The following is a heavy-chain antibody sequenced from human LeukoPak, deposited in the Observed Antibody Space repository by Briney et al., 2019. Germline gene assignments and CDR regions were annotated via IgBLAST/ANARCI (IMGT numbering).Heavy chain of an antibody. CDR2: ISSSSSTI. CDR1: GFTFSSYS. D-gene: IGHD6-6*01. V-gene: IGHV3-48*04. Sequence: GGSLRLSCAASGFTFSSYSMNWVRQAPGKGLEWVSYISSSSSTIYYADSVKGRFTISRDNAKNSLYLQMNSPRAEDTAVYYCSRDLTTSSTAYFQHWGQGTLVTVSS. J-gene: IGHJ1*01. CDR3: SRDLTTSSTAYFQH.